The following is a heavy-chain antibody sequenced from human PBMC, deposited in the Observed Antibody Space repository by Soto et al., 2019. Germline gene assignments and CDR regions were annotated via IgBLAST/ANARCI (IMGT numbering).Heavy chain of an antibody. CDR1: GFAFSTYA. D-gene: IGHD6-13*01. J-gene: IGHJ6*02. V-gene: IGHV3-23*01. CDR2: ISGSGGSS. CDR3: AKVTKRAAAGRYEYYKYGMDV. Sequence: LRLSCAASGFAFSTYAMTWVRQAPGKGLEWVSVISGSGGSSYYAASVKGRFTISRDNSKNTLYLQMNGLRAEDTALYYCAKVTKRAAAGRYEYYKYGMDVWGQGTTVTVSS.